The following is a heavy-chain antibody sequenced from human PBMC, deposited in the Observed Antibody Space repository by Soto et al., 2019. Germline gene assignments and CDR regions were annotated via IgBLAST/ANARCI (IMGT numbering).Heavy chain of an antibody. J-gene: IGHJ5*02. V-gene: IGHV4-39*01. CDR1: GGSISSSSYY. CDR2: IYYSGST. Sequence: SETLSLTCTVSGGSISSSSYYWGWIRQPPGKGLEWIGSIYYSGSTYYNPSLKSRVTISVDTSKNQFSLKLSSVTAADTAVYYCARGRNWFAPWGQGTLVTVSS. CDR3: ARGRNWFAP.